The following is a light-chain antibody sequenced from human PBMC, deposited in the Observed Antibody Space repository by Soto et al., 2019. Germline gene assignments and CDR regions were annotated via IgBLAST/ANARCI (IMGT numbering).Light chain of an antibody. J-gene: IGLJ1*01. CDR3: SSYTSSSTYV. CDR2: DVS. CDR1: SSDVGGYNY. Sequence: QSALTQPASLSVSPGQSIAISCTGTSSDVGGYNYVSWYQQHPGKAPKLMVYDVSNRPSGVSNRFSGSKSGNTASLTISGLQAEYEADYYCSSYTSSSTYVFGTGTKLTVL. V-gene: IGLV2-14*01.